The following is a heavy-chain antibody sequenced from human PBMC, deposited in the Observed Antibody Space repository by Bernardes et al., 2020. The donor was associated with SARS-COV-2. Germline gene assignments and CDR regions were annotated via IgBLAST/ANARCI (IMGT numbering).Heavy chain of an antibody. CDR2: IYFTGYT. J-gene: IGHJ3*02. CDR3: ARARIVGTLEGAFDI. V-gene: IGHV4-59*01. Sequence: LSLTCTVSGGSISTYYWSWLRQPPGKGLEWIGYIYFTGYTRHNPSLKSRVTMSVDTSKNLFSLNLRSVTAADTAVYYCARARIVGTLEGAFDIWGQGTVVTVSS. CDR1: GGSISTYY. D-gene: IGHD1-26*01.